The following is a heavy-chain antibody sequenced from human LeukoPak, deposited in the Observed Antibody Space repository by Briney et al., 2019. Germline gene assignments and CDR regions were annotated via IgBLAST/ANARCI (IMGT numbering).Heavy chain of an antibody. CDR1: GGTFSSYA. J-gene: IGHJ5*02. Sequence: SVKVSCKASGGTFSSYAISWVRQAPGQGLEWMGRIISIFGTANYAQKFQGRVTITTDESTSTAYMELSSLRSEDTAVYYCARAYSSGSSNWFDPWGQGTLVTVSS. CDR3: ARAYSSGSSNWFDP. D-gene: IGHD6-19*01. CDR2: IISIFGTA. V-gene: IGHV1-69*05.